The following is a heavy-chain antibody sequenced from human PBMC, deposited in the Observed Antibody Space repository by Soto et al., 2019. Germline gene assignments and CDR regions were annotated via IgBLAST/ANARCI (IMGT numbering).Heavy chain of an antibody. D-gene: IGHD3-22*01. Sequence: QITLKESGPTLVKPTQTLTLTCTFSGFSLTTSGVGVGWIRQPPGKALEWLVLIYWSNDKRYSPSLKSSLTITKDTPKNQVVLTMTNMDPLDTATYYCAHIYSSGFDYWGQGTLGTVSS. J-gene: IGHJ4*02. CDR3: AHIYSSGFDY. V-gene: IGHV2-5*01. CDR2: IYWSNDK. CDR1: GFSLTTSGVG.